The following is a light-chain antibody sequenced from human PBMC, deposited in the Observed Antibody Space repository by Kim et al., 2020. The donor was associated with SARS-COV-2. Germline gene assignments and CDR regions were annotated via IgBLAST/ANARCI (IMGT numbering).Light chain of an antibody. V-gene: IGLV2-14*04. J-gene: IGLJ1*01. CDR3: SSYTSSSTLD. CDR2: DVS. Sequence: GQSITISFTGTSSDVGGYNYVSWYQQHPGKAPKLMIYDVSKRPSGVSNRFSGSKSGNTASLTISGLQAEDEADYYCSSYTSSSTLDFGTGTKVTVL. CDR1: SSDVGGYNY.